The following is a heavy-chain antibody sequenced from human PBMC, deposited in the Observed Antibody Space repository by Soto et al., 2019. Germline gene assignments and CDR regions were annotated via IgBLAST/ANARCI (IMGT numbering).Heavy chain of an antibody. CDR2: ISSSDNII. J-gene: IGHJ4*02. CDR1: GFIFSDYY. V-gene: IGHV3-11*01. CDR3: ARDRGYYDSSGYFDY. D-gene: IGHD3-22*01. Sequence: GGSLRLSCAASGFIFSDYYISWIRQAPGKGLEWISYISSSDNIIYYADSVKGRFTISRDNAKNSLYLQVNSLRAEDTAVYYCARDRGYYDSSGYFDYWGQGTLVTVSS.